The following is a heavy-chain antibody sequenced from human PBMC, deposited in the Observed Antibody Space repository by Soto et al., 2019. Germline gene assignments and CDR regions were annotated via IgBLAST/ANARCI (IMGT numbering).Heavy chain of an antibody. CDR2: IHHSGST. D-gene: IGHD3-16*01. J-gene: IGHJ4*02. CDR1: GGSINTDYW. CDR3: ARGFDYRWVY. V-gene: IGHV4-4*02. Sequence: SETLSLTCAVSGGSINTDYWWSWVRQPPGKGLEWIGEIHHSGSTNYIQSLKSRVTMSLDKSNNQRSLRLSSVTAAYTAVYYCARGFDYRWVYWGQGTLVTVSS.